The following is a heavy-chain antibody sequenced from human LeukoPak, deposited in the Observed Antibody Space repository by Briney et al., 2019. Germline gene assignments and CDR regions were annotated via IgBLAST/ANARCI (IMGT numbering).Heavy chain of an antibody. J-gene: IGHJ4*02. Sequence: GGSLRLSCAASGFTLSTYAMSWVRQAPGKGLEWVSFISIRGDTTYYADSVKGRFTISRDNSKNTLYLQMNSLRTEDTAVYYCTKDKGFNSGCHDYWGQGTLVTVSS. D-gene: IGHD6-19*01. V-gene: IGHV3-23*01. CDR2: ISIRGDTT. CDR3: TKDKGFNSGCHDY. CDR1: GFTLSTYA.